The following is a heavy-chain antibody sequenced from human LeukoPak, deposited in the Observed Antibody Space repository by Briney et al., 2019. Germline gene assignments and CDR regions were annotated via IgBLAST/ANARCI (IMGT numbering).Heavy chain of an antibody. CDR1: GGSISSYY. CDR3: ARDASYSSGWSRGYNWFDP. V-gene: IGHV4-59*01. CDR2: IYYSGST. D-gene: IGHD6-19*01. Sequence: KPSETLSLTCTVSGGSISSYYWSWIRQPPGKGLEWIGYIYYSGSTNYNPSLKSRVTISVDTSKNQFSLKLSSVTAADTAVYYCARDASYSSGWSRGYNWFDPWGQGTLVTVSS. J-gene: IGHJ5*02.